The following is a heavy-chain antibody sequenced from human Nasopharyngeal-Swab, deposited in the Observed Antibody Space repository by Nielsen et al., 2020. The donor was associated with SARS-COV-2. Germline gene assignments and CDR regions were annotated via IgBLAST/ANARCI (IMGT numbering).Heavy chain of an antibody. J-gene: IGHJ1*01. D-gene: IGHD6-13*01. CDR2: IYPGDSDT. CDR3: ARLRSSSWYDPGDFQH. V-gene: IGHV5-51*01. CDR1: GSSFTSYW. Sequence: GGSLRLSCKGSGSSFTSYWIGWVRQMPGKGLEWMGIIYPGDSDTRYSPSFQGQVTISADKSISTAYLQWSSLKASDTAMYYCARLRSSSWYDPGDFQHWGQGTLVTVSS.